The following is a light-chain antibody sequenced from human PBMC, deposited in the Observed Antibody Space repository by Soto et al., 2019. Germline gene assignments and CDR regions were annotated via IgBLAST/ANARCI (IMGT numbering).Light chain of an antibody. CDR3: LQHNSYP. Sequence: EIVLTQSPGTLSLSPGERATLSCRASQSVSSSYLAWYQQKPGQAPRLLIYGASSRATGIPDRFSGSGSGTDFTLTISRLEPEDFATYYCLQHNSYPFGGGTKVEIK. CDR2: GAS. V-gene: IGKV3-20*01. J-gene: IGKJ4*01. CDR1: QSVSSSY.